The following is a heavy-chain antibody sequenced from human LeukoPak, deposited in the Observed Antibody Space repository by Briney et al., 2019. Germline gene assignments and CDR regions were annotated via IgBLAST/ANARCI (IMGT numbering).Heavy chain of an antibody. V-gene: IGHV3-7*01. CDR2: MKQDGREK. CDR3: ARGGGSGRWGSAFDM. J-gene: IGHJ3*02. D-gene: IGHD6-19*01. Sequence: GGSLRLSCVTSGFTFTNYWMTWVRQAPGKGLEWVAHMKQDGREKYYVDSVKGRFTISRDNAKNSVHLQMNSLRDGDTAVYYCARGGGSGRWGSAFDMWGQGTMVTVSS. CDR1: GFTFTNYW.